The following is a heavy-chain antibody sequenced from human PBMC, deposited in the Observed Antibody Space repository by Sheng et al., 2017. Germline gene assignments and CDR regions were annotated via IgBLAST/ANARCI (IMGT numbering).Heavy chain of an antibody. CDR3: ARDPYYDSSGLRSNWFDP. Sequence: QVQLQESGPGLVKPSETLSLTCAVSGYSISSGYYWGWIRQPPGKGLEWIGSIYHSGSTYYNPSLKSRVTISVDTSKNQFSLKLSSVTAADTAVYYCARDPYYDSSGLRSNWFDPWGQGTLVTVSS. V-gene: IGHV4-38-2*02. D-gene: IGHD3-22*01. CDR2: IYHSGST. J-gene: IGHJ5*02. CDR1: GYSISSGYY.